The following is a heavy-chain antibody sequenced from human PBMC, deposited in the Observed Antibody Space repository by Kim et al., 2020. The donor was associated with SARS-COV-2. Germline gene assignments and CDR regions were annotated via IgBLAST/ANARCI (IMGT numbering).Heavy chain of an antibody. V-gene: IGHV1-2*02. J-gene: IGHJ6*03. CDR2: INPNSGGT. CDR3: ARAVXYYXYMDV. CDR1: GYTFTGYY. Sequence: ASVKVSCKASGYTFTGYYMHWVRQAPGQGLEWMGWINPNSGGTNYAQKFQGRVXXPRDTSISTAYMXLSRLRSDDTAVYYCARAVXYYXYMDVWGKGTTVTVSS.